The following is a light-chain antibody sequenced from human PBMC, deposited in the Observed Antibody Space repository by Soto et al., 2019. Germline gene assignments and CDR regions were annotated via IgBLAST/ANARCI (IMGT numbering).Light chain of an antibody. V-gene: IGKV3-20*01. CDR1: ENVRTK. Sequence: KNSAESMSVAPGGGGIIKCRASENVRTKVGWYQQKAGQAPRLLIYAASTRATGIPDRFSGSGSVTDFPHSVCKLDLEDFAVYYCQLYGSSPKPFGQGTKV. CDR2: AAS. J-gene: IGKJ1*01. CDR3: QLYGSSPKP.